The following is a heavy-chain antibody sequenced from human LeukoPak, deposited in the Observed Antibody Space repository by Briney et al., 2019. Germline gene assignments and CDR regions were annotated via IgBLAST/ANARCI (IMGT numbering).Heavy chain of an antibody. CDR1: GGSFSGYY. CDR3: ARVGVTYYFDY. J-gene: IGHJ4*02. CDR2: INHSGST. V-gene: IGHV4-34*01. D-gene: IGHD2-8*01. Sequence: PSETLSLTCAVYGGSFSGYYWSWIRQPPGKGLEWIGEINHSGSTNYNPSLKSRVTISVDTSNNQFSLKLSSVTAADTAVYYCARVGVTYYFDYWGQGTLVTVSS.